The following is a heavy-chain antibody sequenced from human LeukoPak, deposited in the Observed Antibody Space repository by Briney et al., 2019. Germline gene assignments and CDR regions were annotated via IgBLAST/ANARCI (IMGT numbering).Heavy chain of an antibody. CDR2: FFTSGTSGTT. D-gene: IGHD5-18*01. CDR3: ARDLGGYSDGSYYYYMDV. Sequence: PSETLSLTCTVSGGSVSTYYWSWIRQPAGKGLESIGRFFTSGTSGTTTYNPSLKSRVSMSLDTSKNQFSLKLSSVTAADTAVYYCARDLGGYSDGSYYYYMDVWGKGTTVTVSS. V-gene: IGHV4-4*07. J-gene: IGHJ6*03. CDR1: GGSVSTYY.